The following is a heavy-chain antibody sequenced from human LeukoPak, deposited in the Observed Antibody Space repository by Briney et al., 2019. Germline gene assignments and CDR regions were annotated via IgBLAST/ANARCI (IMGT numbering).Heavy chain of an antibody. CDR2: IDPSDSYT. CDR1: GYSFTSYW. CDR3: AATYYDILTGRRKDYYFDY. J-gene: IGHJ4*02. D-gene: IGHD3-9*01. Sequence: GESLRISCKGSGYSFTSYWISWVRQMPGKGLEWMGRIDPSDSYTNYSPSFQGHVTISADKSISPAYLQWSSLKASDTAMYYCAATYYDILTGRRKDYYFDYWGQGTLVTVSS. V-gene: IGHV5-10-1*01.